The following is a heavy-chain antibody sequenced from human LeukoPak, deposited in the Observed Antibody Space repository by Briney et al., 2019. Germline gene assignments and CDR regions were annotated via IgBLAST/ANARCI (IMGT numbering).Heavy chain of an antibody. Sequence: SETLSLTCTASGVSISSYYLSWVRQPAGKGLEWIGRIYTSGSTNYNPSLKSRVTMSVDTSKKQFSLQLSSVTAADTAVYYCARGLIYSSSWYYYYGMDVWGQGTTVTVSS. J-gene: IGHJ6*02. V-gene: IGHV4-4*07. CDR3: ARGLIYSSSWYYYYGMDV. CDR1: GVSISSYY. D-gene: IGHD6-13*01. CDR2: IYTSGST.